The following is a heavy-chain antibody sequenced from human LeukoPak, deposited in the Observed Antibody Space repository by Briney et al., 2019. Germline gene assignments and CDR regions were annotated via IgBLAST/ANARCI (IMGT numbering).Heavy chain of an antibody. Sequence: ASVKVSCKASGYTFTGYYMHWVRQAPGQGLEWMGWINPNSGGTNYAQKFQGRVTMTRDTSISTAYMELSRLRSDDTAVYYCARDLGLLWFGEPPVGAFDIWGQGTMVTVSS. CDR1: GYTFTGYY. J-gene: IGHJ3*02. CDR3: ARDLGLLWFGEPPVGAFDI. D-gene: IGHD3-10*01. V-gene: IGHV1-2*02. CDR2: INPNSGGT.